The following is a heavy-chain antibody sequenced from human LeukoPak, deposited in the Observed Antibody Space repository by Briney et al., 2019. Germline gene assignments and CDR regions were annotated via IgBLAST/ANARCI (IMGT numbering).Heavy chain of an antibody. D-gene: IGHD4-23*01. CDR3: ARVGTVVHFDY. CDR1: GFTFSSYG. CDR2: ISYDGSNK. V-gene: IGHV3-30*19. Sequence: GGSLRLSCAASGFTFSSYGMHWVRQAPGKGLEWVAVISYDGSNKYYADSVKGRFTISRDNSKNTLYLQMNSLRAEDTAVYYCARVGTVVHFDYWGQGTLVTVSS. J-gene: IGHJ4*02.